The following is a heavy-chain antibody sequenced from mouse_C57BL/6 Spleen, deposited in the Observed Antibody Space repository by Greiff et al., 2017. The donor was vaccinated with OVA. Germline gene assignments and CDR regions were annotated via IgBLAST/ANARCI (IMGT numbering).Heavy chain of an antibody. CDR2: INPSTGGT. V-gene: IGHV1-42*01. D-gene: IGHD2-4*01. J-gene: IGHJ2*01. CDR1: GYSFTGYY. CDR3: ARVDYDYFDY. Sequence: VQLQQSGLELVKPGASVKISCKASGYSFTGYYMNWVKQSPEKSLEWIGEINPSTGGTTYNQKFKAKATLTVDKSSSTAYMQLKSLTSEDSAVYYCARVDYDYFDYWGQGTTLTVSS.